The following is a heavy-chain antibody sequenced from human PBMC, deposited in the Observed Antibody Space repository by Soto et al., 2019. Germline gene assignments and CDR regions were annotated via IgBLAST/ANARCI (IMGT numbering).Heavy chain of an antibody. CDR2: INHVGGT. J-gene: IGHJ5*02. Sequence: SETLSLTCAVYGGFLSESYWTWIRQPPGKGLEWIGEINHVGGTNYNPSLKSRVTMSVDTSQNQFSLRLISVTAADTAMYFCVRVRYQLPSSVLWLDPWGQGTPVTVSS. CDR1: GGFLSESY. CDR3: VRVRYQLPSSVLWLDP. V-gene: IGHV4-34*01. D-gene: IGHD3-16*01.